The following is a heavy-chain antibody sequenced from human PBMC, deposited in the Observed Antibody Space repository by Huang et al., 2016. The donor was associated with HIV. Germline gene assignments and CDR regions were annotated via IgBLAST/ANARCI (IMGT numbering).Heavy chain of an antibody. CDR2: ICHSGTT. V-gene: IGHV4-39*01. J-gene: IGHJ5*02. CDR3: AAHGRIVGIPAAPLRFDP. CDR1: GGSISSSSYY. D-gene: IGHD6-13*01. Sequence: QLQLQESGPGLVKPSETLSLTCTVSGGSISSSSYYWGWIRQPPGKGLEWIGGICHSGTTYYKPSLKSRVTISVDTSRTQFSRKLGSVTATDTAVYYCAAHGRIVGIPAAPLRFDPWGQGTLVTVSS.